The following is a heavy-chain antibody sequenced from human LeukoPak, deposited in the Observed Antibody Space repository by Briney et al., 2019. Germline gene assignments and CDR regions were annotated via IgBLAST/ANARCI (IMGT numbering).Heavy chain of an antibody. CDR2: IWYDGSNK. Sequence: GGSLRLSCAASGFTFSSYGMHWVRQAPGKGLEWVAVIWYDGSNKYYGDSVKGRFTISRDNSKNTLYLQMNSLRVEDTAVYYCAKDQWIQQLLGSHFDYWGQGTLVTVSS. J-gene: IGHJ4*02. D-gene: IGHD5-18*01. V-gene: IGHV3-30*02. CDR1: GFTFSSYG. CDR3: AKDQWIQQLLGSHFDY.